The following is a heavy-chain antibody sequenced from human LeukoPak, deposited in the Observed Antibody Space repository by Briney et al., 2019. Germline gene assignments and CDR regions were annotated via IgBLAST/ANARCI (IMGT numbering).Heavy chain of an antibody. Sequence: SETLSLTCTVSGDSIISGTYFWAWIRKPPGKGLEWIGSIYYSGNTYYKPSLKSRVTISLDVTQCSLKLTSMTAADTAVYYCASGKDELPAAVVDSWGQGILVTVSS. CDR2: IYYSGNT. J-gene: IGHJ4*02. V-gene: IGHV4-39*01. D-gene: IGHD2-2*01. CDR1: GDSIISGTYF. CDR3: ASGKDELPAAVVDS.